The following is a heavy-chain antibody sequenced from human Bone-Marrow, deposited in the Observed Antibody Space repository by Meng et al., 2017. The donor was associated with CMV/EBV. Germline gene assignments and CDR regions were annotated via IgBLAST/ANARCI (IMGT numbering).Heavy chain of an antibody. D-gene: IGHD2-15*01. CDR1: GFTFSSYA. V-gene: IGHV3-30*04. CDR3: ARDPTKGPTGSGGSCYTPDY. CDR2: ISYDGSNK. Sequence: GESLKISCAASGFTFSSYAMHWVRQAPGKGLEWVAVISYDGSNKYYADSVKGRFTISRDNSKNTLYLQMNSLRAEDTAVYYCARDPTKGPTGSGGSCYTPDYWGQGTLVTVSS. J-gene: IGHJ4*02.